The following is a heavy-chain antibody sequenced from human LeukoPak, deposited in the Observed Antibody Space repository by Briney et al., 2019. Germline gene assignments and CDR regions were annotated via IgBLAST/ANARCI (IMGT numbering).Heavy chain of an antibody. J-gene: IGHJ4*02. Sequence: SETLSLTCAVYGGSFSGYYWSWIRQPPGKGLEWIGEINHSGSTNYNPSLKSRVTISVDTSKNQFSLKLSSVIAADTAVYYCARFNYGDYRNYFDYWGQGTLVTVSS. V-gene: IGHV4-34*01. CDR1: GGSFSGYY. CDR2: INHSGST. CDR3: ARFNYGDYRNYFDY. D-gene: IGHD4-17*01.